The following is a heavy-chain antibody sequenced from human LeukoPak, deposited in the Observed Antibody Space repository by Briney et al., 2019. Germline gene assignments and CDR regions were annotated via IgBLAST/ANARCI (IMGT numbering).Heavy chain of an antibody. CDR3: ARSTIAAIGYYYMDV. Sequence: GGSLRLSCAASGFTFSSYEMNWVRQAPGKGLEWVSYISSSGSTIYYADSVKGRFTISRDNAKNSLYLQMNSLRAEDTAVYYCARSTIAAIGYYYMDVWGKGTTVTISS. J-gene: IGHJ6*03. CDR1: GFTFSSYE. V-gene: IGHV3-48*03. CDR2: ISSSGSTI. D-gene: IGHD2-15*01.